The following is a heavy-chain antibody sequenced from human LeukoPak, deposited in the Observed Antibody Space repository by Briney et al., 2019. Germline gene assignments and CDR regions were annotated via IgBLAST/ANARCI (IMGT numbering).Heavy chain of an antibody. CDR2: INPNSGGT. V-gene: IGHV1-2*02. D-gene: IGHD4-23*01. J-gene: IGHJ3*02. CDR3: ARPDYGGNSARAAFDI. CDR1: GYTFTGYY. Sequence: GASVKVSCKAPGYTFTGYYMHWVRQAPGQGLERMGWINPNSGGTNYAQKFQGRVTMTRDTSISTAYMELSRLRSDDTAVYYCARPDYGGNSARAAFDIWGQGTMVTVSS.